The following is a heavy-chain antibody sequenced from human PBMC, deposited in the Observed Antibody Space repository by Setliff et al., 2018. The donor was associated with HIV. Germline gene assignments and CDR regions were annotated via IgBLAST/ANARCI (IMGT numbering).Heavy chain of an antibody. CDR3: ATGSYYDSSRGFQH. V-gene: IGHV1-69-2*01. Sequence: ASVKVSCKVSGYTFTDYYMHWVQQAPGKGLEWMGLVDPEDGETIYAEKFQGRVTITADTSTDTAYMELSSLRSEDTAVYYCATGSYYDSSRGFQHWGQGTLVTVSS. J-gene: IGHJ1*01. D-gene: IGHD3-22*01. CDR1: GYTFTDYY. CDR2: VDPEDGET.